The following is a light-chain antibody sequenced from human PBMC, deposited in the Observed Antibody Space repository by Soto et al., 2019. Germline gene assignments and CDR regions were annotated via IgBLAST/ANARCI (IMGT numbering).Light chain of an antibody. CDR2: GNI. J-gene: IGLJ2*01. CDR1: SSNIGAGYD. CDR3: QSYDSSLTVV. V-gene: IGLV1-40*01. Sequence: QSVLTQPPSVSGAPGQRVTISCTGSSSNIGAGYDVHWYQQVPGTAPKLLIYGNINRPSGVPDRFSGSKSGTSASLAITGLQADDEADDYCQSYDSSLTVVFGGGPKLPVL.